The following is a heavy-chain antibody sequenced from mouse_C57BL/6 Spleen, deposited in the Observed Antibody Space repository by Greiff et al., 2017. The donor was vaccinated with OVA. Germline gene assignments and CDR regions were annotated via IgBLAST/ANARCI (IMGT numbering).Heavy chain of an antibody. V-gene: IGHV1-80*01. J-gene: IGHJ2*01. D-gene: IGHD4-1*01. CDR2: IYPGDGDP. Sequence: QVQLQQSGAELVKPGASVKISCKASGYAFSSYWMNWVKQRPGKGLEGIGQIYPGDGDPNYNGKFKGKATLTADKSSSTAYMQLRSLTSEDSAVYFCARRLTGAFDYWCQGTTLTVSS. CDR1: GYAFSSYW. CDR3: ARRLTGAFDY.